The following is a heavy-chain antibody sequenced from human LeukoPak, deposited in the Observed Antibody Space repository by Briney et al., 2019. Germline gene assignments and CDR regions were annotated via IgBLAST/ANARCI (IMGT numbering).Heavy chain of an antibody. Sequence: GRSLRLSCAASGFTFSSYEMNWVRQAPGKGPEWVSYISSSGSAIYYADSVKGRFTISRDNAKNSLYLQMNSLGAEDTAVYYCARDYTTHRGHYYCMDVWGKGTTVTVSS. CDR1: GFTFSSYE. V-gene: IGHV3-48*03. J-gene: IGHJ6*03. D-gene: IGHD1-1*01. CDR3: ARDYTTHRGHYYCMDV. CDR2: ISSSGSAI.